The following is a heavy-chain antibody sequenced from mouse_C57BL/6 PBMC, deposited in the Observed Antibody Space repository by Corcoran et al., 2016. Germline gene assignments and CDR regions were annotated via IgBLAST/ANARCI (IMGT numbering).Heavy chain of an antibody. V-gene: IGHV1-80*01. Sequence: QVQLQQSGAELVKPGASVKISCKASGYAFSSYWMNWVKQRPGKGLEWIGQIYPGDGDTNYNGEFKGKATLTADKSSSTAYMQLSSLTSEDSAVYFCARSGTAQAFDYWDQGTTLTVSS. J-gene: IGHJ2*01. CDR3: ARSGTAQAFDY. D-gene: IGHD3-2*02. CDR2: IYPGDGDT. CDR1: GYAFSSYW.